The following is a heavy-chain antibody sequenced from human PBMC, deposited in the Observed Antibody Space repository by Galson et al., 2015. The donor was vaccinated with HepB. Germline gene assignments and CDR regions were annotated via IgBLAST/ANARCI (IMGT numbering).Heavy chain of an antibody. CDR1: GFTFSSYW. Sequence: SLRLSCAASGFTFSSYWMHWVRQAPGKGLVWVSRINSDGSSTSYADSVKGRFTISRGNAKNTLYLQMNSLRAEDTAVYYCARDSGIYGPNWFDPWGRGTLVTVSS. D-gene: IGHD1-14*01. CDR3: ARDSGIYGPNWFDP. CDR2: INSDGSST. J-gene: IGHJ5*02. V-gene: IGHV3-74*01.